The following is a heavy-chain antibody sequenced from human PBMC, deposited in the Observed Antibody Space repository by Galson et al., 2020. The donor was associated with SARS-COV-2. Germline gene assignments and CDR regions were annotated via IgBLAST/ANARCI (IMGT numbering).Heavy chain of an antibody. J-gene: IGHJ4*02. CDR2: ISSSGTSI. D-gene: IGHD5-18*01. V-gene: IGHV3-48*03. CDR1: GFTFSSYE. Sequence: GGSLRLSCAASGFTFSSYEMSWVRQAPGTGLEWISYISSSGTSIYYADSVRGRFTISRDNAKKSLHLQMNSLRAEDTAVYYCLKEGDTLNQDYWGQGTLVTVSS. CDR3: LKEGDTLNQDY.